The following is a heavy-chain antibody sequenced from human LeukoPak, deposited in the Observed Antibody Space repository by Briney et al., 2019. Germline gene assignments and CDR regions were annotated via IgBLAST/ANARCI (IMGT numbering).Heavy chain of an antibody. CDR1: GFTFSSHA. D-gene: IGHD2-2*01. Sequence: GGSLRLSCAASGFTFSSHAMSWVRQAPGKGLEWVSGISGDGITTYYADSVKGRFTTSRDNSKNTLYLQMNSLRAEDTAVYSCARGSSLAYWYFDLWGRGTLLTVSS. CDR3: ARGSSLAYWYFDL. CDR2: ISGDGITT. V-gene: IGHV3-23*01. J-gene: IGHJ2*01.